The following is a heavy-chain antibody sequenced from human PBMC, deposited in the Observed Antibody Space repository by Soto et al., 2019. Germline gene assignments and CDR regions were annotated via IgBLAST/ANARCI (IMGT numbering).Heavy chain of an antibody. J-gene: IGHJ4*02. Sequence: QVQLVESGGGLVKPGGSLRLSCAASGVTFSDYYMSWIRQAPGKGLEWVSYISSSSSYTNYEDSVKGRFTISRDNAKNSLYLQMNSLRAEDTAVYYCARVRSGWNYYFDYWGQGTLVTVSS. D-gene: IGHD6-19*01. CDR2: ISSSSSYT. CDR1: GVTFSDYY. CDR3: ARVRSGWNYYFDY. V-gene: IGHV3-11*06.